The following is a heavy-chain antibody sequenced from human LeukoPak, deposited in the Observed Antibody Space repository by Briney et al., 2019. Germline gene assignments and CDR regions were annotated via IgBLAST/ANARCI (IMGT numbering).Heavy chain of an antibody. CDR1: GFTFGDYA. J-gene: IGHJ4*02. V-gene: IGHV3-49*04. CDR2: IRSKAYGGTT. Sequence: GGSPRLSCTASGFTFGDYAMSWVRQAPGKGLEWVGFIRSKAYGGTTEYAASVKGRFTISRDDSKSIAYLQMNSLKTEDTAVYYCTRDPYYFDYWGRGTLVTVSS. CDR3: TRDPYYFDY.